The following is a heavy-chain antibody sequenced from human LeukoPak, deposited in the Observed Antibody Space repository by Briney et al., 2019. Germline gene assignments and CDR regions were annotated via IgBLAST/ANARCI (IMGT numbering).Heavy chain of an antibody. J-gene: IGHJ5*02. CDR2: IYYSGST. D-gene: IGHD3-3*01. V-gene: IGHV4-39*01. CDR1: GGSISSYY. CDR3: ARLPYYDFWSGYHNWFDP. Sequence: SETLSLTCTVSGGSISSYYWSWIRQPPGKGLEWIGSIYYSGSTYYNPSLKSRVTISVDTSKNQFSLKLSSVTAADTAVYYCARLPYYDFWSGYHNWFDPWGQGTLVTVSS.